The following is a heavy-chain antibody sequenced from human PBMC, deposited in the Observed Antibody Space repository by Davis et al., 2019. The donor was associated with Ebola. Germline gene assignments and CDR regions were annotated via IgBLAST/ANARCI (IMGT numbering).Heavy chain of an antibody. Sequence: PSETLSLTCTVSGVSIIDHYWSCIRQSPGKGLEWIGYIDYRGRSTYKPSLRSRITMSVDTSKNQFSLKLKSITAADTAVYYCARGGSPAMFKGVDEWGQGTQVTVAS. CDR1: GVSIIDHY. J-gene: IGHJ4*02. D-gene: IGHD2-2*01. V-gene: IGHV4-59*11. CDR2: IDYRGRS. CDR3: ARGGSPAMFKGVDE.